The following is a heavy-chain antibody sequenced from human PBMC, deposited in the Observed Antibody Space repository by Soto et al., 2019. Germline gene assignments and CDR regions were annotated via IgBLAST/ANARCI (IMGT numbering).Heavy chain of an antibody. J-gene: IGHJ6*02. CDR3: ARRGDGPYYYYYGMDV. Sequence: VESLKISCKGSGYAFPSYWIGWVRQMPGKGLEWMGIIYPGDSDTRYSPSFQGQVTISADKSISTAYLQWSSLKASDTAMYYCARRGDGPYYYYYGMDVWGQGTTVTVSS. CDR2: IYPGDSDT. CDR1: GYAFPSYW. V-gene: IGHV5-51*01. D-gene: IGHD3-10*01.